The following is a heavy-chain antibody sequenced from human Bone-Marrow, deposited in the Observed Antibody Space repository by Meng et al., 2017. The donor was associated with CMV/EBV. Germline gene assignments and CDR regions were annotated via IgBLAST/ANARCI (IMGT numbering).Heavy chain of an antibody. CDR2: ISSSSDTI. J-gene: IGHJ4*02. CDR1: GFTFSSYE. V-gene: IGHV3-48*03. Sequence: GESLKISCAASGFTFSSYEMNWVRQAPGKGLEWISYISSSSDTIYYADSVRGRFTISRDNAKNSLFLQMTSLRAEDTAVYFCASNLPAADYWGQGTLVTVSS. CDR3: ASNLPAADY. D-gene: IGHD2-2*01.